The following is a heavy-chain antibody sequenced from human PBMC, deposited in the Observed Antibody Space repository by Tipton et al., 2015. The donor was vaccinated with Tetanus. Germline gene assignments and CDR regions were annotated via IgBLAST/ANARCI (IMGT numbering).Heavy chain of an antibody. D-gene: IGHD5-18*01. Sequence: SLRLSCAASGFTFSSYWMHWVRQAPGKGLVWVSRINSDGSSTSYADSVKGRFTISRDNAKNTLYLQMNSLRAEDTAVYYCARRGYSYGYDFDYWGQGTLVTVSS. CDR3: ARRGYSYGYDFDY. CDR1: GFTFSSYW. J-gene: IGHJ4*02. CDR2: INSDGSST. V-gene: IGHV3-74*01.